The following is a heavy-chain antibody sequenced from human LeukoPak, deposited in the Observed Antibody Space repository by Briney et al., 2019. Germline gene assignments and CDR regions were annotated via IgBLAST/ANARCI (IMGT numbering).Heavy chain of an antibody. CDR3: ARASGRGLYYFDY. Sequence: GGSLRLSCAASGFTFNTYAMHWVRQAPGKGLEFVSSISRSGGNTYYANSVKGRFTISRDDSKNTLYLQMGSLRPEDMAVYYCARASGRGLYYFDYWGQGTLVTVSS. D-gene: IGHD2-15*01. CDR1: GFTFNTYA. V-gene: IGHV3-64*01. CDR2: ISRSGGNT. J-gene: IGHJ4*02.